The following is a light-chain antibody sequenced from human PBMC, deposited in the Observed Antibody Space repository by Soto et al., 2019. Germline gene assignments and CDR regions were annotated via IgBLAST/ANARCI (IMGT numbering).Light chain of an antibody. CDR3: NSYSSSTTLYL. Sequence: QSALTQPASVSGSPGQSITISCTGTSTDVGGYNYVSWYQQHPGKAPKLMISDVSNRPSGVSIRFSGCKSGNTASLTISGLQAEDEADYYCNSYSSSTTLYLFGTGTKLTVL. CDR2: DVS. CDR1: STDVGGYNY. V-gene: IGLV2-14*01. J-gene: IGLJ1*01.